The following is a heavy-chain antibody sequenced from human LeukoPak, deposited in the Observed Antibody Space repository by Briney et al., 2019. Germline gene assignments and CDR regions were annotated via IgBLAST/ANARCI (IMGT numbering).Heavy chain of an antibody. V-gene: IGHV4-31*03. CDR1: GGSISSGGYY. J-gene: IGHJ4*02. CDR3: ARAQKVNSWYMYYFDY. D-gene: IGHD6-13*01. Sequence: PSETLSLTCTVSGGSISSGGYYWSWIRQHPGKGLEWSGYIYYSGSTYYNPSLKSRVTISLDTSKNQFSLKLNSVTAADTAVYYCARAQKVNSWYMYYFDYWGQGTLVPVSS. CDR2: IYYSGST.